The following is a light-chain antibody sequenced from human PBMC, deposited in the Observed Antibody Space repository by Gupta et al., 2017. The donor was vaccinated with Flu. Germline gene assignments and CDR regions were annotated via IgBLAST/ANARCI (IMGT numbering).Light chain of an antibody. CDR2: GAS. CDR3: QQRSNWPPLT. V-gene: IGKV3-11*01. Sequence: EIVLTQSPATLSLSPGERATLSCRASQSVSSSLAWYQQKPGQAPRLLIYGASNRATGIPARFSGSGFGTDFTLTISSLEPEDFAVYYCQQRSNWPPLTFGGGTKVEIK. CDR1: QSVSSS. J-gene: IGKJ4*01.